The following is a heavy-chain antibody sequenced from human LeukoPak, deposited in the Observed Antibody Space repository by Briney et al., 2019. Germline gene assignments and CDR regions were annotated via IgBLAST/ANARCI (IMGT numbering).Heavy chain of an antibody. Sequence: SETVSLTCTVSGGSISSYYWSWIRQPPGKGLEWIGYIYYSGSTNYNPSPKSRVTISVDTSKNQFSLKLSSVTAADTAVYYCAQVTSSWYRGWFDPWGQGTLVTVSS. CDR3: AQVTSSWYRGWFDP. CDR1: GGSISSYY. D-gene: IGHD6-13*01. J-gene: IGHJ5*02. V-gene: IGHV4-59*01. CDR2: IYYSGST.